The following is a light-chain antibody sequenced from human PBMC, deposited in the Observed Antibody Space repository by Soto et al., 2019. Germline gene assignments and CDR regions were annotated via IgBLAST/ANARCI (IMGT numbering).Light chain of an antibody. CDR2: WAS. Sequence: DIVMTQSPDSLAVSLGERATINCKSSQSVLYNSNNKNYLAWYQQKPGQPPKLLIYWASTRESGVPDRFSGSGSGTDFTLTISSLQAEDVAVYYCQQYYGTPLTFGQGTRLEIK. CDR3: QQYYGTPLT. J-gene: IGKJ5*01. CDR1: QSVLYNSNNKNY. V-gene: IGKV4-1*01.